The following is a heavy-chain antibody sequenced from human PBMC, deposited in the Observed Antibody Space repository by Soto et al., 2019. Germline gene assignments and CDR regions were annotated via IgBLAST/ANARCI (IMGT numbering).Heavy chain of an antibody. Sequence: QVQLVESGGGVVQPGGSLRLSCAASGFTFSKYGMHWVRQAPGKGLEWVAVISHDGSNKYYADSVKGRFTISRDNSKNTLYLQMNSLRAEDTAVYYCARGPSSLTRFDYWGQGTLVTVSS. CDR3: ARGPSSLTRFDY. V-gene: IGHV3-30*03. CDR2: ISHDGSNK. D-gene: IGHD2-2*01. J-gene: IGHJ4*02. CDR1: GFTFSKYG.